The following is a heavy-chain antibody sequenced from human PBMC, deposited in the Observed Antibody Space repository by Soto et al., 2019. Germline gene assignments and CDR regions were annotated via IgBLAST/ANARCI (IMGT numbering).Heavy chain of an antibody. CDR3: SMVDVYVTPSPQDV. Sequence: QVQLVQSGAEVKNPGASVKVSCKASGYTFTRYGIGWARQAPGQGLEWMGWLNTYNGNTNYAQNVQGRVTLTTDTSTSTAYMELRSLRSNDNAIYYCSMVDVYVTPSPQDVWGQGTTVIVSS. CDR2: LNTYNGNT. D-gene: IGHD3-16*01. V-gene: IGHV1-18*01. CDR1: GYTFTRYG. J-gene: IGHJ6*02.